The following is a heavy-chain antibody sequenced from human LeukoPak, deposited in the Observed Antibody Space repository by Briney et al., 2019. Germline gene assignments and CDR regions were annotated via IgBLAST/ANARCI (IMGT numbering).Heavy chain of an antibody. V-gene: IGHV1-46*01. CDR3: AREQHGSGSYYALGDY. J-gene: IGHJ4*02. Sequence: ASVKVSCKASRYTFTSYYMHWVRQAPGQGLEWMGIINPSGGSTSYAQKFQGRVTMTRDTSTSTVYMELSSLRSEDTAVYYCAREQHGSGSYYALGDYWGQGTLVTVSS. CDR1: RYTFTSYY. CDR2: INPSGGST. D-gene: IGHD3-10*01.